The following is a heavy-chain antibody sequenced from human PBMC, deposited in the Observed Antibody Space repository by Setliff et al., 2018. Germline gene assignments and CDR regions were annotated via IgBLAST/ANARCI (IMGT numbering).Heavy chain of an antibody. D-gene: IGHD4-17*01. CDR1: GYTFTGYY. CDR2: INPSSGNT. CDR3: ARDSYGDNLPYNWFAP. J-gene: IGHJ5*02. Sequence: GASVKVSCKASGYTFTGYYMHWVRQAPGEGLEWMGRINPSSGNTNYAQKLQGRVTMTTDTSTSTAYMELRSLRSEDTAIYYCARDSYGDNLPYNWFAPWGQGTLVTVSS. V-gene: IGHV1-2*06.